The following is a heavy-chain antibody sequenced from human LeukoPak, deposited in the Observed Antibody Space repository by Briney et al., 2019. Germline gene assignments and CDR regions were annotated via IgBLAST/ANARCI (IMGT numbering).Heavy chain of an antibody. CDR1: GYTFTSYA. D-gene: IGHD2-2*02. CDR3: ARGPTPDIVVVPAAIFYDY. Sequence: ASVKVSCKASGYTFTSYAMHWVRQAPGQRLEWMGWINAGNGNTKYSQKFQGRVTITRDTSASTAYMELSSLRSEDTAVYYCARGPTPDIVVVPAAIFYDYWGQGTLVTVPS. CDR2: INAGNGNT. J-gene: IGHJ4*02. V-gene: IGHV1-3*01.